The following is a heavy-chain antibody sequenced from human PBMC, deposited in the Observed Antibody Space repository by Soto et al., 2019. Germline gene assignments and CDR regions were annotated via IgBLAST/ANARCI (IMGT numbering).Heavy chain of an antibody. V-gene: IGHV3-23*01. Sequence: PGGSLRLSCAASGVTFSSYAMSWVRQAPGKGLEWVSAISGSGGSTYYADSVQGRFTISRDNSKNTLYLQMNSLRAEDTAVYYCAKVNIAYYYGMDVWGQGTTVTVSS. CDR3: AKVNIAYYYGMDV. D-gene: IGHD2-21*01. J-gene: IGHJ6*02. CDR2: ISGSGGST. CDR1: GVTFSSYA.